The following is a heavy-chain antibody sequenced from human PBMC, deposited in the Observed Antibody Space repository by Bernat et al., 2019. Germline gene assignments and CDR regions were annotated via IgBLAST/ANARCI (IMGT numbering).Heavy chain of an antibody. D-gene: IGHD6-25*01. CDR1: GGSFSGYY. J-gene: IGHJ2*01. V-gene: IGHV4-34*01. CDR2: INHSGST. CDR3: AGRGVDWYFDL. Sequence: QVQLQQWGAGLLKPSETLSLTCAVYGGSFSGYYWTWIRQPPGKGLEWIGEINHSGSTNYNPSLKSRVTISVDTSKNQFSLKLSSVTAADTAVYYCAGRGVDWYFDLWGRGTLVTVSS.